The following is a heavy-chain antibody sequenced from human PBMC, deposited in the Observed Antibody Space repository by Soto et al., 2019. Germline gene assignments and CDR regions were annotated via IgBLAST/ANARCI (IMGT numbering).Heavy chain of an antibody. D-gene: IGHD3-10*01. CDR1: GFTFSNYA. J-gene: IGHJ4*02. Sequence: GGSLRLSCAASGFTFSNYAMSWVRQAPGKGLEWVSVISGSGGSTYYADSVKGRFTISRDNSKNTLYLQMNSLRAEDTAVYYCAKDVAAITMVRGDIITPYYFDYWGQGTLVTVSS. V-gene: IGHV3-23*01. CDR2: ISGSGGST. CDR3: AKDVAAITMVRGDIITPYYFDY.